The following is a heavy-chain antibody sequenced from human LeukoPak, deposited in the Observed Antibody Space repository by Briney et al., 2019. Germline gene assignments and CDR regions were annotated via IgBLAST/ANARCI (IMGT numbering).Heavy chain of an antibody. J-gene: IGHJ5*02. V-gene: IGHV4-39*07. Sequence: SETLSLTCTVSGGSFRSSSYYWGWIRQTPGKGPEWIGCIYYSGSTNYNPSLKSRVTISVDTSKNQFSPKLSSVTAADTAVYYCARARLFGWFDPWGQGTLVTVSS. CDR2: IYYSGST. CDR1: GGSFRSSSYY. CDR3: ARARLFGWFDP. D-gene: IGHD3-22*01.